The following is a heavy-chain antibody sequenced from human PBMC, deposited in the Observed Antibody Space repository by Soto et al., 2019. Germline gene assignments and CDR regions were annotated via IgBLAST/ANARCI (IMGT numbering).Heavy chain of an antibody. V-gene: IGHV3-23*01. CDR3: AKRAYGSDFDY. J-gene: IGHJ4*02. D-gene: IGHD3-10*01. CDR1: GGSISSGGYY. CDR2: ISGSGDSK. Sequence: ETLSLTCTVSGGSISSGGYYWSWVRQAPGKGLEWVSVISGSGDSKYYADSVKGRFTISRDNSKNTLYLQMNSLRVEDTAVYYCAKRAYGSDFDYWGQGTLVTVSS.